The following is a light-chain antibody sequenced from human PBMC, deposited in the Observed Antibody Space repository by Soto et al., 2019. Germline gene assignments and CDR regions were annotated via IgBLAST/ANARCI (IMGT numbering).Light chain of an antibody. CDR2: DVS. V-gene: IGLV2-11*01. Sequence: QPVLTQPRSVSGSPGQSVTISCTGTSSDVGGYNYVSWYQQHPGKAPKLMIYDVSERPSGVPDRFSGSKSGNTASLTVSGLQADDEADYYCCSYAGSYTFYVFGTGTKVTVL. CDR1: SSDVGGYNY. CDR3: CSYAGSYTFYV. J-gene: IGLJ1*01.